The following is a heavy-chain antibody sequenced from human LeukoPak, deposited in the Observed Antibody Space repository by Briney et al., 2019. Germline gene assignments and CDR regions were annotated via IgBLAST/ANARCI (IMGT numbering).Heavy chain of an antibody. Sequence: SETLSLTCTVSGGSISSGDYYWSWIRQPPGKGLEWIGYIYYSGSTYYNPSLKSRVTIAVDTSKNQFSLKLSSVTAADTAVYYCARGYCSGGSCYRDMYNWFDPWGQGTLVTVSS. CDR1: GGSISSGDYY. CDR2: IYYSGST. V-gene: IGHV4-30-4*01. J-gene: IGHJ5*02. CDR3: ARGYCSGGSCYRDMYNWFDP. D-gene: IGHD2-15*01.